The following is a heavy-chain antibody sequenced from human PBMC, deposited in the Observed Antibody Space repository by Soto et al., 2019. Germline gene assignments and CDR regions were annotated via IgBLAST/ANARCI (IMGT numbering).Heavy chain of an antibody. D-gene: IGHD3-10*01. CDR1: GGTFSSYA. V-gene: IGHV1-69*13. CDR3: ARDTKEPRRLYGSGSSGVYYYYGMDV. CDR2: IIPIFGTA. Sequence: ASVKVSCKASGGTFSSYAISWVRQAPGQGLEWMGGIIPIFGTANYAQKFQGRVTITADESTSTAYMELSSLRSEDTAVYYCARDTKEPRRLYGSGSSGVYYYYGMDVWGQGTTVTVSS. J-gene: IGHJ6*02.